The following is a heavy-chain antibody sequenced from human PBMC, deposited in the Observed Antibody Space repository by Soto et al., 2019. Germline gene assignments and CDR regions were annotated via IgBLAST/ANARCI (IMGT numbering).Heavy chain of an antibody. J-gene: IGHJ5*02. CDR2: INHSGST. V-gene: IGHV4-34*01. CDR3: ARGGTYYGSGSPRWFDP. Sequence: QVQLQQWGAGLLKPSETLSLTCAVYGGSFSVYYWSWIRQPPGKGLEWIGEINHSGSTNYNPSLKSRVTISVDTSKNQFSLKLSSVTAADTAVYYCARGGTYYGSGSPRWFDPWGQGTLVTVSS. CDR1: GGSFSVYY. D-gene: IGHD3-10*01.